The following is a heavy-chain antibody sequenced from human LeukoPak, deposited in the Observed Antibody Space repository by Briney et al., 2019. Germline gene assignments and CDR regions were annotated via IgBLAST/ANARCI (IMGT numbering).Heavy chain of an antibody. D-gene: IGHD3-22*01. CDR1: GFTFNSYW. CDR2: ISPDGSST. Sequence: GGSLRLSCATSGFTFNSYWMHWVRQAPGKGLAWVSYISPDGSSTNYADSVKGRFTIFRDNAKNSLYLQMNSLRAEDTAVYYCARDSSGYSNTPPKPYYYYYMDVWGKGTTVTVSS. CDR3: ARDSSGYSNTPPKPYYYYYMDV. V-gene: IGHV3-74*01. J-gene: IGHJ6*03.